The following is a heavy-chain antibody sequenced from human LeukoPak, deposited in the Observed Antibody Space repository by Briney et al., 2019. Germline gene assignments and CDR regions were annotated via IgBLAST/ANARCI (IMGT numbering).Heavy chain of an antibody. CDR2: IKQDGSEK. Sequence: PGESLRLSCAASGFTFSSYWMSWVRQAPGKGLEWVANIKQDGSEKYYVDSVKGRFTISRDNAKNSLYLQMNSLRAEDTAVYYCASTIEMATPGAFDIWGQGTMATVSS. CDR1: GFTFSSYW. V-gene: IGHV3-7*01. D-gene: IGHD5-24*01. J-gene: IGHJ3*02. CDR3: ASTIEMATPGAFDI.